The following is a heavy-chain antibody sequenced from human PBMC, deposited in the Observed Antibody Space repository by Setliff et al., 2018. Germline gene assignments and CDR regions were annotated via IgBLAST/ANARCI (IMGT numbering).Heavy chain of an antibody. CDR1: GFIFSNYG. Sequence: GGSLRLSCAASGFIFSNYGMHWVRQAPGKGLEWVAVIWYDGINKYYADSVKGRFTISRDISKNTLYLQMNNLRAEDTAVYYCARDGGEYWGQGTLVTSPQ. J-gene: IGHJ4*02. CDR2: IWYDGINK. V-gene: IGHV3-33*01. CDR3: ARDGGEY. D-gene: IGHD3-16*01.